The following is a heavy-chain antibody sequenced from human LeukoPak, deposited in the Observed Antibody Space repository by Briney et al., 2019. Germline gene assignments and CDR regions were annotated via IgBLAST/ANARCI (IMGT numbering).Heavy chain of an antibody. CDR3: AKHDAVAGTNFDY. J-gene: IGHJ4*02. CDR1: GFTFSSYA. CDR2: ISRSGNNT. Sequence: GGSLRLSCAASGFTFSSYAMSWVRQAPGEGLEWVSVISRSGNNTNYADSVKGRFTISRDNSKNTLYLQMNSLRAEDTAVYYCAKHDAVAGTNFDYWGQGTLVTVSS. V-gene: IGHV3-23*01. D-gene: IGHD6-19*01.